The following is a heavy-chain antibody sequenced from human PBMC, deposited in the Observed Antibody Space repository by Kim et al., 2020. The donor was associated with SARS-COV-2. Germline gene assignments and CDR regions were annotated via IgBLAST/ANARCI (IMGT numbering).Heavy chain of an antibody. D-gene: IGHD6-13*01. CDR2: IKEDGSAE. V-gene: IGHV3-7*01. J-gene: IGHJ4*02. Sequence: GESLRLSCAASGFTFTSYWMSWVRQAPGKGLEWVANIKEDGSAEFYVDSVKGRFTISRDNAKNSLYLQMNNLRAEDTAVYYCATSAASPGNDWGQGTLVT. CDR1: GFTFTSYW. CDR3: ATSAASPGND.